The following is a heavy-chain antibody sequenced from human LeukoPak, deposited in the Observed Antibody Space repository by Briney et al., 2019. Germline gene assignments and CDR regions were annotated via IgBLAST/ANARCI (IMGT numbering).Heavy chain of an antibody. CDR2: INHSGST. Sequence: PSETLSLTCAVYGGSFSGYYWSWIRQPPGKGLEWIGEINHSGSTNYNPSLKSRVTISVDTSKNQFSLKLSSVTAADTAVYYCARDQLAYCGGDCGYWGQGTLVTVSS. D-gene: IGHD2-21*02. V-gene: IGHV4-34*01. CDR3: ARDQLAYCGGDCGY. J-gene: IGHJ4*02. CDR1: GGSFSGYY.